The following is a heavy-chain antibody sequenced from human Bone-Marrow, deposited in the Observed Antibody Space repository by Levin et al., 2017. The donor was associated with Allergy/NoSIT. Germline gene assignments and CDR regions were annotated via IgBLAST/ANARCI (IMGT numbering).Heavy chain of an antibody. Sequence: SGGSLRLSCAASGFTFSSYAMSWVRQAPGKGLEWVSAISGSGGSTYYADSVKGRFTISRDNSKNTLYLQMNSLRAEDTAVYYCAKDLYGDHYYFDYWGQGTLVTVSS. CDR3: AKDLYGDHYYFDY. J-gene: IGHJ4*02. V-gene: IGHV3-23*01. D-gene: IGHD4-17*01. CDR2: ISGSGGST. CDR1: GFTFSSYA.